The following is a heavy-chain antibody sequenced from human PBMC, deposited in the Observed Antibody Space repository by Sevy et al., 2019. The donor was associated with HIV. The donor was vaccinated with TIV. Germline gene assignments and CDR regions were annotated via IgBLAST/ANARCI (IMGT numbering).Heavy chain of an antibody. J-gene: IGHJ3*02. D-gene: IGHD1-26*01. CDR3: AKGGWELRDAFDI. CDR1: GFTFSSYA. CDR2: ISGSGGST. Sequence: GGSLRLSCAASGFTFSSYAMSWGRQAPGKGLEWVSAISGSGGSTYYAYSVKGRFTISRDNSKNTLYLQMNSLRAEDTAVYYCAKGGWELRDAFDIWGQGTMVTVSS. V-gene: IGHV3-23*01.